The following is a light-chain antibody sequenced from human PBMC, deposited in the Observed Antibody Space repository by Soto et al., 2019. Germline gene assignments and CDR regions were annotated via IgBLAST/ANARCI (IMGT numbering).Light chain of an antibody. V-gene: IGKV3-20*01. CDR1: QSVTSTY. CDR2: ATS. J-gene: IGKJ1*01. CDR3: QDSSTSPWP. Sequence: VLTQSPATLSVSPGERATLSCRAVQSVTSTYMAWYQQKPGQAPRLLIYATSFRATGIPDRFRGSGSGTDFTLTISSLEPEDSAVYYCQDSSTSPWPFGQGTEVDIK.